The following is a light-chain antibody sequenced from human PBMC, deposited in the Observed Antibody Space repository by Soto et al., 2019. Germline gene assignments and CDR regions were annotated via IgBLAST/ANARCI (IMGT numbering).Light chain of an antibody. Sequence: DIVMTQSPDSLAVSLGERATINCKSSQSVLSSSNNKDQLAWFQQKPGQPPKLLIYWASVRESGVPDRFSGGGSGTDFTLTISGLQAEDVAVYYCQHYYTTPVTFGGGTKVEIK. J-gene: IGKJ4*01. CDR3: QHYYTTPVT. CDR2: WAS. V-gene: IGKV4-1*01. CDR1: QSVLSSSNNKDQ.